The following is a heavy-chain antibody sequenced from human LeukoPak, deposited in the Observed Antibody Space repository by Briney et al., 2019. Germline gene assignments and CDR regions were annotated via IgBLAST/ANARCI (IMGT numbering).Heavy chain of an antibody. CDR1: GRTFSSYA. CDR3: ASSLGEVDWFDP. V-gene: IGHV1-69*05. CDR2: IIPIFGTA. D-gene: IGHD3-10*01. J-gene: IGHJ5*02. Sequence: SVKVSCKASGRTFSSYAISWVRQAPGQGLEWMGGIIPIFGTANYAQKFQGRVTITTDESTSTAYMELSSLRSEDTAVYYCASSLGEVDWFDPWGQGTLVTVSS.